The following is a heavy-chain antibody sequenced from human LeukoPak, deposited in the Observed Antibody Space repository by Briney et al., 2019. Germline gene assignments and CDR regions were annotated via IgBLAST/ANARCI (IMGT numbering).Heavy chain of an antibody. J-gene: IGHJ4*02. D-gene: IGHD6-6*01. CDR1: GYTFTGYY. CDR2: INPNSGGT. V-gene: IGHV1-2*02. Sequence: ASVKVSCRASGYTFTGYYMHWVRQAPGQGLEWMGWINPNSGGTNYAQKFQGRVTMTRDTSISTAYMELSRLRSDDTAVYYCARGSRIAARGGVDYWGQGTLVTVSS. CDR3: ARGSRIAARGGVDY.